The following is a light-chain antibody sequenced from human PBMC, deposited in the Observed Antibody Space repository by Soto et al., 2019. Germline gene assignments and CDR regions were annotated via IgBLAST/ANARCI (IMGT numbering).Light chain of an antibody. J-gene: IGKJ4*01. V-gene: IGKV3D-15*01. Sequence: THSPTTLSLSPGERATLSCRASQSVSSYLAWYQQKPGQAPELLIYAASNLQSGIPSRFSGSGSGTDFTLTISCLQSEDFATYYCQQYYSFPLTFGGGTKV. CDR3: QQYYSFPLT. CDR1: QSVSSY. CDR2: AAS.